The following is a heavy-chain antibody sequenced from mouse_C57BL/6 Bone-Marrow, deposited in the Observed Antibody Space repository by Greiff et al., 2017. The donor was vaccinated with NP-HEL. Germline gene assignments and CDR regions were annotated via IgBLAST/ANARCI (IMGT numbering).Heavy chain of an antibody. CDR3: ARSGSVVGFDY. CDR2: INPGSGGT. D-gene: IGHD1-1*01. Sequence: VKLQESGAELVRPGTSVKVSCKASGYAFTNYLIEWVKQRPGQGLEWIGVINPGSGGTNYNEKFKGKATLTADKSSSTAYMQLSSLTSEDSAVYFCARSGSVVGFDYWGQGTTLTVSS. J-gene: IGHJ2*01. V-gene: IGHV1-54*01. CDR1: GYAFTNYL.